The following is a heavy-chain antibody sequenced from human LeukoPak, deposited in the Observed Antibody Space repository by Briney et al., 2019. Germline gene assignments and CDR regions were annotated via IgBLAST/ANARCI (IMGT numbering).Heavy chain of an antibody. J-gene: IGHJ4*02. CDR1: GGSISSSNW. CDR3: ARASGSGYNGREFDY. D-gene: IGHD3-10*01. Sequence: SETLSLTCAVSGGSISSSNWWSWVRQPPGKGLEWIGEIYHSGSTNYNPSLKSRVTISVDTSKNQFSLKLSSVTAADTAVYYCARASGSGYNGREFDYWGQGTLVTVFS. CDR2: IYHSGST. V-gene: IGHV4-4*02.